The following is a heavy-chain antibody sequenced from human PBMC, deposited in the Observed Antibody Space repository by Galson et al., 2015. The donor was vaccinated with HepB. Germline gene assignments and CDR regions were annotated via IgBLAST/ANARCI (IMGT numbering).Heavy chain of an antibody. CDR3: ARDWDYSNPNWFDP. Sequence: SLRLSCAASGFTFSSYSMNWVRQAPGKGLEWVSFISSSSYIYYADSVKGRFTISRDNAKNSLYLQMNSLRAEDTAVYYCARDWDYSNPNWFDPWGQGTLVTVSS. D-gene: IGHD4-11*01. CDR1: GFTFSSYS. J-gene: IGHJ5*02. V-gene: IGHV3-21*01. CDR2: ISSSSYI.